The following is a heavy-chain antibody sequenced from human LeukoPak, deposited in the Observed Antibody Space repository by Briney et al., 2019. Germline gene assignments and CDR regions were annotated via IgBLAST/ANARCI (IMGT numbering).Heavy chain of an antibody. V-gene: IGHV3-43*02. D-gene: IGHD4-11*01. CDR3: AKATWSNSYSDFDY. CDR1: GFTFDDYA. Sequence: GGSLRLSXAASGFTFDDYAIHWVRQLPGKGLEWLSVISGDGERTDYADSVKGRFTVSRDNSKNSLYLQMNSLRSEDTALYYCAKATWSNSYSDFDYWGQGTLVTVSS. J-gene: IGHJ4*02. CDR2: ISGDGERT.